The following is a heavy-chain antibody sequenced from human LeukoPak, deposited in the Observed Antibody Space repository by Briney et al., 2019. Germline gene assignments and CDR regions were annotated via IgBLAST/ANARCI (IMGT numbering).Heavy chain of an antibody. Sequence: SETLSLTCSVSGGSISSFYWNWIRQPPGKGLEWIGYMSNSGSTNYNPSLKSRLTISVDTSKNHLSLRLSSVTAADTAVYYCARGDYDDSYAYGGDFDSWGQGTLVTVSS. CDR1: GGSISSFY. J-gene: IGHJ4*02. V-gene: IGHV4-59*01. CDR3: ARGDYDDSYAYGGDFDS. D-gene: IGHD3-16*01. CDR2: MSNSGST.